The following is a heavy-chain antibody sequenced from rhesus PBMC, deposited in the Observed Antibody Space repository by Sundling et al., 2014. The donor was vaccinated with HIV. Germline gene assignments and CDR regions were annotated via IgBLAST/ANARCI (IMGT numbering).Heavy chain of an antibody. J-gene: IGHJ4*01. CDR3: ATDRGYWRTDY. V-gene: IGHV4-65*02. CDR1: GGSISSDRW. D-gene: IGHD2-33*01. Sequence: QVQLQESGPGLVKPSETLSLTCAVSGGSISSDRWWSWIRQSPGTGLEWIGSIHGDSGTNTYNPSLKTRVTVSKDTSKNHFSLRLSSVTAADTAVYYCATDRGYWRTDYWGQGVLVTVSS. CDR2: IHGDSGTN.